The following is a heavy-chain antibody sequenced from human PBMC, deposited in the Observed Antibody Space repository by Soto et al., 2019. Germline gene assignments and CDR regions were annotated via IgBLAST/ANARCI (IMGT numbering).Heavy chain of an antibody. Sequence: SETLSLTCAVSGGSISSSNWWSWVRQPPGKGLEWIGEIYHSGSTNYNPSLKSRVTISVDKSKNQFSLKLSSVTAADTAVYYCATTDTAQGYYYYGMDVWGQGTPVTVYS. V-gene: IGHV4-4*02. CDR3: ATTDTAQGYYYYGMDV. CDR1: GGSISSSNW. CDR2: IYHSGST. D-gene: IGHD5-18*01. J-gene: IGHJ6*02.